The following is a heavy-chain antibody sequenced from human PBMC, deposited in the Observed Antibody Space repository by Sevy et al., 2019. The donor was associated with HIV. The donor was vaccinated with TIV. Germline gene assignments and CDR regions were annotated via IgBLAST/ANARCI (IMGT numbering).Heavy chain of an antibody. J-gene: IGHJ6*02. CDR2: ISLSGSTI. V-gene: IGHV3-11*01. D-gene: IGHD3-10*01. CDR3: ARVVKVRGVNYYNMDV. Sequence: GGSLRLSCTASGFTFSDYYMSWIRQAPGKGLEWVSYISLSGSTIYYADSVKGRFTISRDNAKNSLYLQMNSLRAEDTAVYYCARVVKVRGVNYYNMDVWGHGTTVTVSS. CDR1: GFTFSDYY.